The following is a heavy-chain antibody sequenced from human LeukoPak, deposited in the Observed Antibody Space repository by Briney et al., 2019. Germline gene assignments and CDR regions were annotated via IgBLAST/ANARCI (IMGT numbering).Heavy chain of an antibody. D-gene: IGHD2-2*01. CDR1: GFTFSSYW. J-gene: IGHJ4*02. CDR2: INQDGSEK. Sequence: GGSLRLSCAASGFTFSSYWMSWVRQAPGKGLEWVANINQDGSEKYYVDSVKGRFTISRDNAKNSLYLQMDSLRAEDTAVYYCARDLPATPHENDYWGQGTLVTVSS. CDR3: ARDLPATPHENDY. V-gene: IGHV3-7*01.